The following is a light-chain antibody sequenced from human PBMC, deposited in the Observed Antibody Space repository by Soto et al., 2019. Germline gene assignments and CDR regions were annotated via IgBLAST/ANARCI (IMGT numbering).Light chain of an antibody. CDR1: QSVSSSY. V-gene: IGKV3-20*01. CDR3: QQYGSSPWT. CDR2: GAS. Sequence: EIVLTQSSGTLSLSQGERATLSCRASQSVSSSYLAWYQQKPGQAPRLLIYGASSRATGIPDRFSGSGSGTDFTLTISRLVPEDFAVYYCQQYGSSPWTFGQGTKVDIK. J-gene: IGKJ1*01.